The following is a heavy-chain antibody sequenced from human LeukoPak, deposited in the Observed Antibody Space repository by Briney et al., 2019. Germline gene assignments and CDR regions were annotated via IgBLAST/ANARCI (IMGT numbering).Heavy chain of an antibody. J-gene: IGHJ4*02. CDR3: ATARVAATPYFDY. Sequence: PGGSLRLSCAASGFTFSSYAMSWVCQAPGKGLEWVSAISGSGGSTYYADSVKGRFTISRDNSKNTLYLQMNSLRAEDTAVYYCATARVAATPYFDYWGQGTLVTVSS. V-gene: IGHV3-23*01. CDR2: ISGSGGST. D-gene: IGHD2-15*01. CDR1: GFTFSSYA.